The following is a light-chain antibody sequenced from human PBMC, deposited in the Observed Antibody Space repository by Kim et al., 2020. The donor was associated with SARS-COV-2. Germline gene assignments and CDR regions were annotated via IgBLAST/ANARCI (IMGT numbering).Light chain of an antibody. CDR1: SGHSSYI. CDR2: LEGSGSY. Sequence: QPVLTQSSSASASLGSSVKLTCTLSSGHSSYIIAWHQQQPGKAPRYLMKLEGSGSYNKGSGVPDRFSGSSSGADRYLTISNLQSEDEADYYCETWDSIDNVFGSGTKVTVL. CDR3: ETWDSIDNV. J-gene: IGLJ6*01. V-gene: IGLV4-60*03.